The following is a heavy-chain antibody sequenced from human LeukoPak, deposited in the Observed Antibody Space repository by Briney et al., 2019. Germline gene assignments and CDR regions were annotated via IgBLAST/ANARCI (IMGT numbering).Heavy chain of an antibody. J-gene: IGHJ6*02. CDR3: ARDFDFWSGGGGLDV. Sequence: GGSLRLSCGASGFTFSNYDVNWFRQAPGKGLEWVSYISSSGYTIYYADSVKGRFTISRDNARNSLFLQMNTLRAEDTAVYLCARDFDFWSGGGGLDVWGQGTTVIVSS. D-gene: IGHD3-3*01. V-gene: IGHV3-48*03. CDR2: ISSSGYTI. CDR1: GFTFSNYD.